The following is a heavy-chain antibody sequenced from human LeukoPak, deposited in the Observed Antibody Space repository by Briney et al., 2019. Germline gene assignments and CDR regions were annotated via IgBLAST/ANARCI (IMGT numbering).Heavy chain of an antibody. J-gene: IGHJ5*02. CDR2: IYGSGST. V-gene: IGHV4-59*01. CDR3: AREGTSGTHLNWFDP. Sequence: PSETLSLTCTVSGGSISSYYWSWIRQPPGQGLKWIGHIYGSGSTNYNPSLKSRVTLSVDTSKNQFSLKLSSVTAADTAVYYCAREGTSGTHLNWFDPWGQGTLVTVSS. D-gene: IGHD1-1*01. CDR1: GGSISSYY.